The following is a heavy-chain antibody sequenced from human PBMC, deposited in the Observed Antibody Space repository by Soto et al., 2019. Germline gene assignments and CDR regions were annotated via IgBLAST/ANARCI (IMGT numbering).Heavy chain of an antibody. Sequence: GGSLRLSCAASGFTFSSYWMHWVRQAPGKGLVWVSRINSDGSSTSYADSVKGRFTISRDNAKNMLYLQMNSLRAEDTAVYYCARDPGVQGWWLVAPSYYYYGMDVWGQGTTVTVSS. CDR1: GFTFSSYW. CDR2: INSDGSST. J-gene: IGHJ6*02. V-gene: IGHV3-74*01. CDR3: ARDPGVQGWWLVAPSYYYYGMDV. D-gene: IGHD6-19*01.